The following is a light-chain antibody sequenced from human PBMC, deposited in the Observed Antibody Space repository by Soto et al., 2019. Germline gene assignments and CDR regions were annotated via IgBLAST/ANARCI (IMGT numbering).Light chain of an antibody. CDR3: QQYGSSPIT. CDR2: CSS. V-gene: IGKV3-20*01. CDR1: QSITSRS. J-gene: IGKJ5*01. Sequence: EIVLTQSPGTLASSPGERATLTCRASQSITSRSLSWYQQKPGQAPRLLIYCSSSRATGIPDRFSGSGSGTDFTLTISRLEPEDFAVYYCQQYGSSPITFGQGPRLEIK.